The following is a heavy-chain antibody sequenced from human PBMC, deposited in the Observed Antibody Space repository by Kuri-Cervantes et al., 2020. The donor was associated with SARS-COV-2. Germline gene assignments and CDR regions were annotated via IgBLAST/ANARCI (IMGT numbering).Heavy chain of an antibody. CDR1: GFTFSSYW. CDR3: ATVTLRGSHWGADSK. Sequence: GESLKISCAASGFTFSSYWIHWVRQAPGKGLVWVSRINSDGSSTSYADSVKGRFSISRDNSKNTLYLQMNSLRDEDTAVYYCATVTLRGSHWGADSKWGQGTLVTVSS. CDR2: INSDGSST. V-gene: IGHV3-74*01. J-gene: IGHJ4*02. D-gene: IGHD3-16*01.